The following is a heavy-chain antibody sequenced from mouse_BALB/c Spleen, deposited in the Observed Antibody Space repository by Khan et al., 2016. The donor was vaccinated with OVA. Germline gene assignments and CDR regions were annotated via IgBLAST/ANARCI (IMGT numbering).Heavy chain of an antibody. CDR1: GYSITSGYG. V-gene: IGHV3-2*02. Sequence: EVQLQESGPGLVKPSQSLSLTCTVTGYSITSGYGWNWIRQFPGNKLEWMGYISYSGSTNYNPSLKSRFSFTRDTSKNQFFLQLNSVTTEDTATYYCARTARIKYWGQGTTLTVSS. CDR3: ARTARIKY. CDR2: ISYSGST. J-gene: IGHJ2*01. D-gene: IGHD1-2*01.